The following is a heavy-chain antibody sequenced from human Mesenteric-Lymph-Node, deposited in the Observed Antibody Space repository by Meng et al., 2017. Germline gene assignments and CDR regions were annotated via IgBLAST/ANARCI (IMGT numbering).Heavy chain of an antibody. CDR2: ISGSGGST. V-gene: IGHV3-23*01. CDR3: AKARGWYEGLYFQH. Sequence: GGSLRLSCEASGFTFSSYAMSWVRQAPGKGLEWVSAISGSGGSTYYADSVKGRFTISRDNSKNTLYLQMNSLRAEDTAVYYCAKARGWYEGLYFQHWGQGTLVTVSS. J-gene: IGHJ1*01. CDR1: GFTFSSYA. D-gene: IGHD6-19*01.